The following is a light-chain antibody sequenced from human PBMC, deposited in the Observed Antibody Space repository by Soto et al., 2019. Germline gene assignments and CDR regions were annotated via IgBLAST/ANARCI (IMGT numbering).Light chain of an antibody. CDR1: QSVSSN. J-gene: IGKJ4*01. V-gene: IGKV3-15*01. Sequence: EIVMTQSPATLSASPGERATLSCRASQSVSSNLAWYQHKPGQAPRLLIYGASTRATGIPARFSGSGSGREFSLTISSLQSEDFAVYYCHQYNNWPLTFGGGTKVEIK. CDR3: HQYNNWPLT. CDR2: GAS.